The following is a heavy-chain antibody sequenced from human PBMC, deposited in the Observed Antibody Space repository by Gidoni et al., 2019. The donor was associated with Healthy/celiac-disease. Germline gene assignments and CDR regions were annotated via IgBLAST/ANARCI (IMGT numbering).Heavy chain of an antibody. CDR2: IIPIFGTA. CDR1: GGTFSSYA. Sequence: QVQLVQSGAEVKKPGSSVKVSCNASGGTFSSYAISWVRQAPGQGLEWMGGIIPIFGTANYAQKFQGRVTITADESTSTAYMELSSLRSEDTAVYYCARAMGGYCTNGVCYKDLDYWGQGTLVTVSS. V-gene: IGHV1-69*01. D-gene: IGHD2-8*01. CDR3: ARAMGGYCTNGVCYKDLDY. J-gene: IGHJ4*02.